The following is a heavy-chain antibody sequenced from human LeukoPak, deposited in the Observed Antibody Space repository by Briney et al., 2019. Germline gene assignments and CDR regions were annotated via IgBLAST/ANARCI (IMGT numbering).Heavy chain of an antibody. CDR1: GGTFNEYY. J-gene: IGHJ5*02. CDR3: AMPHIHSGFDP. CDR2: INHRGNT. D-gene: IGHD2-2*01. V-gene: IGHV4-34*08. Sequence: PSETLSLTCAVSGGTFNEYYWTWVRQPPGKGLEWIGEINHRGNTNYNPSLKSRVTISVDTSKTQSSLNLNPVTAADTAVYYCAMPHIHSGFDPWGQGTLVTVSS.